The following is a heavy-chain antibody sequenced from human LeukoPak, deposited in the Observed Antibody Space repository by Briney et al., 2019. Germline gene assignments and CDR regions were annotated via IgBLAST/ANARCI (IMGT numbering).Heavy chain of an antibody. CDR2: IYYSGTT. CDR3: ARRFVSFTLFDI. Sequence: KTSETLSLTCTVSGGSVSSGSYYWSWIRQPPGKGLEWIGYIYYSGTTNYNPSLNNRVTISVDTSKNQFSLQLSSVTAADTAMYYCARRFVSFTLFDIWGQGTMVAVSS. V-gene: IGHV4-61*01. D-gene: IGHD3-16*01. CDR1: GGSVSSGSYY. J-gene: IGHJ3*02.